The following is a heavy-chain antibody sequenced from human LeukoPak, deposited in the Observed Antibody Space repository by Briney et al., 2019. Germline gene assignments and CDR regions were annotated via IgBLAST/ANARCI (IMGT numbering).Heavy chain of an antibody. CDR3: ARTFYYGSGSLYYFDY. Sequence: WVRQAPGXGLEWVANIKQDGSEKYYVDSVKGRFPISRDNAKNSLYLQMNSLRAEDTAVYYCARTFYYGSGSLYYFDYWGQGTLVTVSS. J-gene: IGHJ4*02. CDR2: IKQDGSEK. V-gene: IGHV3-7*01. D-gene: IGHD3-10*01.